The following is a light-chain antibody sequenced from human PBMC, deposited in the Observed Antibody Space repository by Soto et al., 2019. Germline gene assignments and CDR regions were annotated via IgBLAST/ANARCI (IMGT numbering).Light chain of an antibody. CDR2: KTS. J-gene: IGKJ4*01. Sequence: EVVMTQSPATLSASLGDRTSLTCRASQSIGTHLDWYQQKPGKAPRLLISKTSSRETGVPARFSGSGSGTEFTLTISSLQSEDIAVYYCQQYSGCPLTFGGGTKVEIK. CDR1: QSIGTH. CDR3: QQYSGCPLT. V-gene: IGKV3-15*01.